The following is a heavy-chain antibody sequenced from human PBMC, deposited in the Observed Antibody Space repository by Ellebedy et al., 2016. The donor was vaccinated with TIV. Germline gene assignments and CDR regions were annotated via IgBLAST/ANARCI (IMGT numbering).Heavy chain of an antibody. CDR1: GFSFSTYW. V-gene: IGHV3-74*01. J-gene: IGHJ4*02. Sequence: GGSLRLSYAASGFSFSTYWMFWVRQAPGKGLVWVSRINTDGTITDYADSVKGRFTISRDNAKNTLYLQMNSLRADDTAVHYCARDYWGYWGQGTLVTVSS. D-gene: IGHD3-16*01. CDR3: ARDYWGY. CDR2: INTDGTIT.